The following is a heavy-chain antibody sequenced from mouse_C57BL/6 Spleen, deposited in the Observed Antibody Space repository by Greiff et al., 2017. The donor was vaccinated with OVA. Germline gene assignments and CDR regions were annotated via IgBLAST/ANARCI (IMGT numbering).Heavy chain of an antibody. V-gene: IGHV8-12*01. Sequence: QVTLKESGPGILQSSQTLSLTCSFSGFSLSTSGMGVSWIRQPSGKGLEWLAHIYWDDDKRYNPSLKSRLTISKDTSRNQVFLKITSVDTADTATYYCARSLLDYDGYFDVWGTGTTVTVSS. CDR2: IYWDDDK. J-gene: IGHJ1*03. CDR1: GFSLSTSGMG. D-gene: IGHD1-1*01. CDR3: ARSLLDYDGYFDV.